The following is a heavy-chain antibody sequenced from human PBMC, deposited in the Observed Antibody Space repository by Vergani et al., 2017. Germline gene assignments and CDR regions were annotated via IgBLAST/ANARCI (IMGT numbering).Heavy chain of an antibody. V-gene: IGHV3-23*04. Sequence: EVQLVESGGGLVQPGGSLRLSCAASGFTFSSYSMNWVRQAPGKGLEWVSAISGSGGSTYYADSVKGRFTISRDNSKNTLYLQMNSLRAEDTAVYYCVGSRNLYYYYYYGMDVWGQGTTVTVSS. D-gene: IGHD1-26*01. CDR1: GFTFSSYS. CDR2: ISGSGGST. CDR3: VGSRNLYYYYYYGMDV. J-gene: IGHJ6*02.